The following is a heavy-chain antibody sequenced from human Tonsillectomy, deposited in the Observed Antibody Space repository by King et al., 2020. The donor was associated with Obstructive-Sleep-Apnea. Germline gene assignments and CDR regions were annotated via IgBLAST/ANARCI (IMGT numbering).Heavy chain of an antibody. CDR3: TRPEMATNRNAFDI. Sequence: VQLVESGGGLVQPGGSLKLSCAASGFTFSGSAMHWFRQASGKGLEWVGRIRSKANSYATAYAASVKGRFTISRDDSKNTASLQRNSRKTEDTAVYYFTRPEMATNRNAFDIWGQGTMVTVSS. J-gene: IGHJ3*02. CDR1: GFTFSGSA. D-gene: IGHD5-24*01. CDR2: IRSKANSYAT. V-gene: IGHV3-73*01.